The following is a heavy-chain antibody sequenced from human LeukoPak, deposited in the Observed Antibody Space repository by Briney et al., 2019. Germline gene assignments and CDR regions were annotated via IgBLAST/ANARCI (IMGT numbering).Heavy chain of an antibody. J-gene: IGHJ4*02. D-gene: IGHD5-12*01. CDR2: IYYSGST. CDR1: GGSVSSGSYD. CDR3: ARGRDSGYDSNFDY. V-gene: IGHV4-61*01. Sequence: SETLSLTCTVSGGSVSSGSYDWSWIRQPPGKGLEWIGYIYYSGSTNYNPSLKSRATISVDTSKNQFSLNLSSVTAADTAVYYCARGRDSGYDSNFDYWGQGTLVTVCS.